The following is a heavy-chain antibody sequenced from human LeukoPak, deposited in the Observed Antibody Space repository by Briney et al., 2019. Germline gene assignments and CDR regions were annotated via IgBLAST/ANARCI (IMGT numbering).Heavy chain of an antibody. V-gene: IGHV3-11*04. Sequence: PGGSLRLSCAASGFTVSRNYMSWVRQAPGKGLEWLSYISNSGDNIYYADSVGGLFTLSRDHAKNSLYLQMNSLRVEDTATYYCVMTAGRASATEHGGQGALVTV. CDR2: ISNSGDNI. CDR1: GFTVSRNY. CDR3: VMTAGRASATEH. D-gene: IGHD2-2*01. J-gene: IGHJ1*01.